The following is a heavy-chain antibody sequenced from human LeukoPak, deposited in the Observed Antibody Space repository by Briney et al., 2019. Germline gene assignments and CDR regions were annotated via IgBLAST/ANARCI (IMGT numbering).Heavy chain of an antibody. D-gene: IGHD1-26*01. CDR2: IYHSGST. CDR3: ARGGTIVGATVGFAFDI. Sequence: SETLSLTCAVSGGSISSSNWWSWVRQPPGKGLEWIGEIYHSGSTNYNPSLKSRVTISVDKSKNQFSLKLSSVTAADTAVYYCARGGTIVGATVGFAFDIWGQGTMVTVSS. CDR1: GGSISSSNW. V-gene: IGHV4-4*02. J-gene: IGHJ3*02.